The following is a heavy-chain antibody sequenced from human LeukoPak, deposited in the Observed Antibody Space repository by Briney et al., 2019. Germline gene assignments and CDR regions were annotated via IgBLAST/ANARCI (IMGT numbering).Heavy chain of an antibody. V-gene: IGHV1-2*02. D-gene: IGHD1-26*01. Sequence: ASVKVSCKASGYTFTVYYMHWVRQAPGRGLEWMGWINPNTGGTTYAQKFRGRVTVTRDTSISTVYMELSRLTSDDTAVYYCATEGAGGSWAGYWGQGTLVTVFS. CDR1: GYTFTVYY. CDR2: INPNTGGT. CDR3: ATEGAGGSWAGY. J-gene: IGHJ4*02.